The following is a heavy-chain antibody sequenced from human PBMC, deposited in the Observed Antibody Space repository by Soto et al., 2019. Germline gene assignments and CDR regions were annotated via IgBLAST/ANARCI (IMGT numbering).Heavy chain of an antibody. CDR1: GFTFSSYD. CDR2: FSFYGRRDNT. Sequence: EVQLLESGGGLVQPGGSLRLSCVGSGFTFSSYDMTWVRQAPGRGLEWVSSFSFYGRRDNTYYADSVKGRFTISRDNSITTVYLQMDNLIVEETAVYYCAKSLDNDSVGPNDHWGQGTLVTVSS. V-gene: IGHV3-23*01. D-gene: IGHD1-1*01. J-gene: IGHJ4*02. CDR3: AKSLDNDSVGPNDH.